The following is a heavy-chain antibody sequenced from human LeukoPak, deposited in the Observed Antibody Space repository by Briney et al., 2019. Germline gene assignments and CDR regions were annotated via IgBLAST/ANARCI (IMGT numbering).Heavy chain of an antibody. CDR2: IYNSGNT. CDR3: ARIAYDSSDFYRFDY. D-gene: IGHD3-22*01. V-gene: IGHV4-30-4*07. Sequence: TLSLTCAVSGGSISRGDYSWSWIRQPPGEGLEWIGFIYNSGNTYYNPSLKSRVTLSVDTSKNQFSLNLSSVTAADTAVYYCARIAYDSSDFYRFDYWGQGTLVTVSS. J-gene: IGHJ4*02. CDR1: GGSISRGDYS.